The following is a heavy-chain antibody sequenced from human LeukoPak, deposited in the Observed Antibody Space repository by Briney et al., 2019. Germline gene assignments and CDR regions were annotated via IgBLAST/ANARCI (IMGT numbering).Heavy chain of an antibody. CDR1: GDTFSSTA. D-gene: IGHD5-18*01. CDR2: IIPILGLA. CDR3: ARVPLYSLWGPWFDP. V-gene: IGHV1-69*04. Sequence: SVKVSCKASGDTFSSTAISWVRQAPGQGLEWMGRIIPILGLANYAQRFQGRVTISADNSTSTTYLELSSLTFEDTAVYYCARVPLYSLWGPWFDPWGQGTLVTVSA. J-gene: IGHJ5*02.